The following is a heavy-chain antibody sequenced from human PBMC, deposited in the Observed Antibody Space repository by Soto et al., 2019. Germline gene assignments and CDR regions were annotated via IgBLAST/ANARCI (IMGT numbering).Heavy chain of an antibody. Sequence: QVQLVQSGAEVKKPGSSVKVSCKASGGTFSSYAISWVRQAPGQGLEWMGGIIPIFGTANYAQKFQGRVTITAEKSSSTAYMELCSLRSEDTAVYYCARGGYCSSTSCPMPTNRYYGMDVWGQGTTVTVSS. CDR1: GGTFSSYA. CDR3: ARGGYCSSTSCPMPTNRYYGMDV. J-gene: IGHJ6*02. CDR2: IIPIFGTA. D-gene: IGHD2-2*01. V-gene: IGHV1-69*06.